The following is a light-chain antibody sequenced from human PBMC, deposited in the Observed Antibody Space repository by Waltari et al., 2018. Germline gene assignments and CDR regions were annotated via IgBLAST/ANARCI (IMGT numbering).Light chain of an antibody. CDR3: SSRDTDGKHWL. V-gene: IGLV3-19*01. CDR2: RNN. CDR1: SLRLFS. J-gene: IGLJ2*01. Sequence: SSELTQEPAVSVALGQTVNITCRGDSLRLFSASWYQQAPRTAPRLVIYRNNDRPSGIPGRFSAAYAGATSSLIITGAQTEDEGHYYCSSRDTDGKHWLFGGGTKVTV.